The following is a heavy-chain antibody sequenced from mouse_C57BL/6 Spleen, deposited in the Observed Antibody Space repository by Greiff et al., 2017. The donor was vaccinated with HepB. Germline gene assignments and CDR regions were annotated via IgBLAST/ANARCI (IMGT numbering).Heavy chain of an antibody. V-gene: IGHV1-55*01. CDR2: IYPGSGST. CDR3: ARWDYYYGSSYVDY. J-gene: IGHJ2*01. Sequence: VKLQQPGAELVKPGASVKMSCKASGYTFTSYWITWVKQRPGQGLEWIGDIYPGSGSTNYNEKFKSKATLTVDTSSSTAYMQLSSLTSEDSAVYYCARWDYYYGSSYVDYWGQGTTLTVSS. CDR1: GYTFTSYW. D-gene: IGHD1-1*01.